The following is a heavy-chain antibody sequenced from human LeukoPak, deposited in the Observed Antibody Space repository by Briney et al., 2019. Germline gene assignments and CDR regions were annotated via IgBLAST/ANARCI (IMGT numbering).Heavy chain of an antibody. Sequence: SETLSLTCTVSGYSISSGYYWGWIRQPPWKGLEWIGSIYHSGSTYYNPSLKSRVTISVDTSKNQFSLKLSSVTAADTAVYYCATRITTGDYWGQGTLVTVSS. J-gene: IGHJ4*02. CDR2: IYHSGST. D-gene: IGHD3-22*01. CDR1: GYSISSGYY. CDR3: ATRITTGDY. V-gene: IGHV4-38-2*02.